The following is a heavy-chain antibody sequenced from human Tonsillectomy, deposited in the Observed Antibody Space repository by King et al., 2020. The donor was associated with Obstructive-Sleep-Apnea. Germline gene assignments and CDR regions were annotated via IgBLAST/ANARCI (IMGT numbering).Heavy chain of an antibody. CDR3: AKWPGDYVNYSYFGMDV. Sequence: VQLVESGGGLVQPGGSLRLSCAASGFTFSSYAMNWVRQAPGKGLEWVSGISGSDGSTYYADSVKGRFTISRDNSKNTLYLQMNSLRAEDTAVYYCAKWPGDYVNYSYFGMDVWGQGTTVTVSS. CDR2: ISGSDGST. J-gene: IGHJ6*02. V-gene: IGHV3-23*04. D-gene: IGHD4-17*01. CDR1: GFTFSSYA.